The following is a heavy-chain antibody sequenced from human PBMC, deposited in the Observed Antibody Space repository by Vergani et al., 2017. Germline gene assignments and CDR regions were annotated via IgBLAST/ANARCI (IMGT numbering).Heavy chain of an antibody. CDR1: GATFSSYT. CDR3: ARTYCCGDCYSNYYYGMDD. V-gene: IGHV1-69*02. J-gene: IGHJ6*02. Sequence: QVQLVQSGAEVKKPGSSVKVSCKASGATFSSYTISWVRQVPGQGLEWMGRIIPILGIANYAQQFQGRVTITADKSTSTAYMKLSSLRSEDTAVNYCARTYCCGDCYSNYYYGMDDWGQGTTVTVSS. CDR2: IIPILGIA. D-gene: IGHD2-21*02.